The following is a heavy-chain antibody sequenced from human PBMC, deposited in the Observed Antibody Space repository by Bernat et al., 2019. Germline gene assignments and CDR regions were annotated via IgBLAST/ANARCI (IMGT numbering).Heavy chain of an antibody. V-gene: IGHV4-30-4*01. Sequence: QVQLQESGPGLVKPLETLSLTCTVSGGSISSGDYYWSWIRQPPGKGLEWIGYIYYSGSTYYNPSLKSRVTISVDTSKNQFSLKLSSVTAADTAVYYCARDPYYGSGSYYSGSGRCWGQGTLVTVSS. J-gene: IGHJ4*02. CDR2: IYYSGST. CDR1: GGSISSGDYY. D-gene: IGHD3-10*01. CDR3: ARDPYYGSGSYYSGSGRC.